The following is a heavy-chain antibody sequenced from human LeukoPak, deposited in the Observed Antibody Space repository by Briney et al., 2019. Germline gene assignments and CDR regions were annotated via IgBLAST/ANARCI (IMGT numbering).Heavy chain of an antibody. Sequence: SETLSLTCTVSGGSTSSYYWSWIRQSAGKGLEWIGRIYVSGSTTYNPSLNSRVTMSLDTSKNQFSLKLRSVTAADTAVYYCARGDSSGWYYFDYWGQGTLVTVSS. V-gene: IGHV4-4*07. CDR3: ARGDSSGWYYFDY. CDR1: GGSTSSYY. D-gene: IGHD6-19*01. CDR2: IYVSGST. J-gene: IGHJ4*02.